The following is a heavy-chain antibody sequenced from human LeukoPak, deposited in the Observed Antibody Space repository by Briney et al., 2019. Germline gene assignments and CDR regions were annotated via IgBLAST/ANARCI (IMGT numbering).Heavy chain of an antibody. CDR2: IHSSGST. CDR3: VRRSSGWYFDY. Sequence: SETLSLTCTVSGGSISSYYWSWIRQPAGRGLEWIGRIHSSGSTNYNPSLKSRVIMSVDTPKNQISLRLTSVTAADTAVYYCVRRSSGWYFDYWGQGTLDTVSS. J-gene: IGHJ4*02. CDR1: GGSISSYY. D-gene: IGHD6-19*01. V-gene: IGHV4-4*07.